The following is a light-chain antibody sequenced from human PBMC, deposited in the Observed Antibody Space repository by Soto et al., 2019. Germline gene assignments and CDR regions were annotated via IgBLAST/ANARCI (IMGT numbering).Light chain of an antibody. CDR2: GAS. J-gene: IGKJ5*01. CDR1: QDIGSW. Sequence: DIQMTQSPSSVSASVGDRVTITCRASQDIGSWLAWYQQKPGKAPDLLIYGASSLQSGVPSRFYGSGSGTYFTLTISILQPEDFATYYCQQGGSFPITFGQGTRLEIK. V-gene: IGKV1-12*01. CDR3: QQGGSFPIT.